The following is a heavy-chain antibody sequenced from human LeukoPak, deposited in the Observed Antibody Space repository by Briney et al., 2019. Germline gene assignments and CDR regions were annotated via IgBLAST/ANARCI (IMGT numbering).Heavy chain of an antibody. CDR2: IYYSGST. Sequence: SETLSLTCTVSGGSISSYYWSWIRQPPGKGLEWIGYIYYSGSTNYNPSLKSRVIISVDTSKNQFSPKLSSVTAADTAVYYCARLGVLRFLEWPNYGMDVWGQGTTVTVSS. CDR1: GGSISSYY. D-gene: IGHD3-3*01. J-gene: IGHJ6*02. CDR3: ARLGVLRFLEWPNYGMDV. V-gene: IGHV4-59*01.